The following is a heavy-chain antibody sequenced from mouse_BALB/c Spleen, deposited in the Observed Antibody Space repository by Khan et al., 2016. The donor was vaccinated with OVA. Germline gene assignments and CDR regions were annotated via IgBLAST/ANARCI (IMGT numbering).Heavy chain of an antibody. V-gene: IGHV9-4*02. CDR2: INTHSGVP. CDR3: ARGGAASYRNDGGAMEY. CDR1: GYTFTTAG. J-gene: IGHJ4*01. D-gene: IGHD2-12*01. Sequence: QIQLVQSGPELKKPGETVRISCKASGYTFTTAGIQWVQKMPGKGLKWIGWINTHSGVPKYAEDFKGRFAFSLEISVNTAYLQITNLKNEDTATDVCARGGAASYRNDGGAMEYWGQGTSGTVAS.